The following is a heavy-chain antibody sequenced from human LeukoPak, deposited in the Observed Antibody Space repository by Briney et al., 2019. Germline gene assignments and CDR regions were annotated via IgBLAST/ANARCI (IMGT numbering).Heavy chain of an antibody. J-gene: IGHJ4*02. CDR2: IYSGGST. V-gene: IGHV3-66*01. Sequence: GGSLRLSCAASEFSVGSNYMTWVRQAPGKGLEWVSLIYSGGSTYYADSVKGRFTISRDNSKNTLYLQMNSLRAEDTAVYYCARGSQYNILTGFIVGAMDDFDYWGQGTLVTVSS. CDR1: EFSVGSNY. D-gene: IGHD3-9*01. CDR3: ARGSQYNILTGFIVGAMDDFDY.